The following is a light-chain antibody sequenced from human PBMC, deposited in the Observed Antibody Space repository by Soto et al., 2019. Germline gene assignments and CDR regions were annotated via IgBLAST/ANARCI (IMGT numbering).Light chain of an antibody. CDR1: QSVSSSY. J-gene: IGKJ1*01. V-gene: IGKV3-20*01. Sequence: EIVLTQSPGTLSLSPGERATISCRASQSVSSSYLAWYQQKPGQAPRLLIYGASSRATGIPDRFSGSVSGXXXXXXXXXXXXXDXAXXYXQQYGSSPGTFGQGTKVDIK. CDR2: GAS. CDR3: QQYGSSPGT.